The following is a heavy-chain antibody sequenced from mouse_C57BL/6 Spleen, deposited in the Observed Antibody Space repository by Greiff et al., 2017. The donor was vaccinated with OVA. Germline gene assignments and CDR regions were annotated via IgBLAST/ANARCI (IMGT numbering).Heavy chain of an antibody. Sequence: QVQLQQSGPGLVQPSQSLSITCTVSGFSLTSYGVHWVRQPPGKGLEWLGVIWSGGSTDYNAAFISRLSISKDNSKSQVFFKMNSRQADDTAIYCCAKGGDVGAWFAYWGQGTLVTVSA. CDR2: IWSGGST. CDR3: AKGGDVGAWFAY. D-gene: IGHD3-1*01. CDR1: GFSLTSYG. V-gene: IGHV2-4*01. J-gene: IGHJ3*01.